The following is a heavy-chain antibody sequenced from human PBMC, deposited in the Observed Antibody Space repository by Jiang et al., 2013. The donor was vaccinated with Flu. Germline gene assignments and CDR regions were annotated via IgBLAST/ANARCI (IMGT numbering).Heavy chain of an antibody. CDR2: IIPIFGTA. CDR3: ARDRGLYSSSWIRNAFDI. CDR1: GGTFSSYA. J-gene: IGHJ3*02. D-gene: IGHD6-13*01. Sequence: GAEVKKPGSSVKVSCKASGGTFSSYAISWVRQAPGQGLEWMGGIIPIFGTANYAQKFQGRVTITADESTSTAYMELSSLRSEDTAVYYCARDRGLYSSSWIRNAFDIWGQGTMVTVSS. V-gene: IGHV1-69*01.